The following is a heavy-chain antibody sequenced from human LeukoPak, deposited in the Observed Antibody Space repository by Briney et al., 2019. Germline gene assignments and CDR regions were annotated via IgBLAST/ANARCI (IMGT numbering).Heavy chain of an antibody. V-gene: IGHV4-34*01. Sequence: PSETLSLTCAVYGGSFSGYYWSWIRQPPGKGLEWIGEINHSGSTNYNPSLKSRVTISVDTSKSQFSLKLSSVTAADTAVYYCAGSDFWSGYYLPIDYWGQGTLVTVSS. D-gene: IGHD3-3*01. CDR2: INHSGST. CDR3: AGSDFWSGYYLPIDY. CDR1: GGSFSGYY. J-gene: IGHJ4*02.